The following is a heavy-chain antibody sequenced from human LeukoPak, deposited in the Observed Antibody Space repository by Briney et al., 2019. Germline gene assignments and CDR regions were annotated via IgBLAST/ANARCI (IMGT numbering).Heavy chain of an antibody. CDR3: ARDGYYGSGTYYYYYMDV. CDR2: IYYSGST. V-gene: IGHV4-39*07. D-gene: IGHD3-10*01. J-gene: IGHJ6*03. CDR1: GDSISSSSYY. Sequence: PSETLSLTCTVSGDSISSSSYYWGWIRQPPGKGLEWIGSIYYSGSTYYNPSLKSRITISLDASKNQFSLMLSSVTAADPAVYYCARDGYYGSGTYYYYYMDVWGKGTTVTVSS.